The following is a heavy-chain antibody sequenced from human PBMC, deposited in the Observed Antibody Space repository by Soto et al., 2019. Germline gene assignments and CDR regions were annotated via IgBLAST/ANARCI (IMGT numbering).Heavy chain of an antibody. CDR1: GITLSNYA. J-gene: IGHJ3*01. D-gene: IGHD2-8*01. CDR2: ISGDGDGT. Sequence: AGGSLRLSCAASGITLSNYAMSWVRQAPGKGLEWVSAISGDGDGTYYADSVQGRFTISRDNSKNTLSLQMNSLRAEDTAVYFCATLPCIVVNDLCYNVFDLWGQGTMVTVSS. CDR3: ATLPCIVVNDLCYNVFDL. V-gene: IGHV3-23*01.